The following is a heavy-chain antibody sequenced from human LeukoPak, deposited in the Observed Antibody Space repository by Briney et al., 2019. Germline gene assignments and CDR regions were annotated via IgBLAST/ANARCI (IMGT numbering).Heavy chain of an antibody. Sequence: GGSLRLSCAASGFTFSSYSMNWVRQAPGKGLEWVSSISSSSSYIYYADSVKGRFTISRDNAKNSLYLQMNSLRAEDTAVYYCARDEEADYGDYGASFDYWGQGTLVTVSS. J-gene: IGHJ4*02. CDR3: ARDEEADYGDYGASFDY. D-gene: IGHD4-17*01. V-gene: IGHV3-21*01. CDR2: ISSSSSYI. CDR1: GFTFSSYS.